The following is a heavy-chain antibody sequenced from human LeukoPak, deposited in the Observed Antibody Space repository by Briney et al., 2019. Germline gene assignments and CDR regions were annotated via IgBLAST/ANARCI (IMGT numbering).Heavy chain of an antibody. J-gene: IGHJ4*02. CDR1: GGSISSYT. Sequence: PSETLSLTCTVSGGSISSYTWSWIRQPPGKGLEGIGYIFYTGNTNYNPSYNTNYNPSLKSRVTISGDTSKNQFSLKLSSVTAADTAVYYCARGQPYGVEYFDYWGQGTLVTVSS. V-gene: IGHV4-59*01. CDR3: ARGQPYGVEYFDY. CDR2: IFYTGNTNYNPSYNT. D-gene: IGHD3-3*01.